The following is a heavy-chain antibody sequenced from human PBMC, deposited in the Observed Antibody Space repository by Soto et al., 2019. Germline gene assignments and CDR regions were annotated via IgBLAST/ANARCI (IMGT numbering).Heavy chain of an antibody. V-gene: IGHV4-39*01. CDR3: ARSPGGYDFSVDY. CDR2: IYYSGST. J-gene: IGHJ4*02. D-gene: IGHD3-3*01. Sequence: PSETLSLTCTVSGGSISSSSYYWGWIRQPPGKGLEWIGSIYYSGSTYYSPSLKSRVTISVDTSKNQFSLKLSSVTAADTAVYYCARSPGGYDFSVDYWGQGTLVTVSS. CDR1: GGSISSSSYY.